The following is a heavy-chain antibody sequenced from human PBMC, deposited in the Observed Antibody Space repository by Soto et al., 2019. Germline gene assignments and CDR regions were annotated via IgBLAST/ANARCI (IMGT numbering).Heavy chain of an antibody. D-gene: IGHD6-13*01. J-gene: IGHJ5*02. Sequence: SVKVSCKASGGTFSSYAISWVRQAPGQGLEWMGGIIPIFGTANYAQEFQGRVTITADESTSTAYMELSSLRSEDTAVYYCARVGSYSSSWYSWCWFDPWGQGTLVTVSS. CDR3: ARVGSYSSSWYSWCWFDP. CDR1: GGTFSSYA. CDR2: IIPIFGTA. V-gene: IGHV1-69*13.